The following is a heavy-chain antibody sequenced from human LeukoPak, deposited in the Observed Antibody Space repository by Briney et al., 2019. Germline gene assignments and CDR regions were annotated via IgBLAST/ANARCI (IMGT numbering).Heavy chain of an antibody. J-gene: IGHJ4*02. D-gene: IGHD5-12*01. CDR3: ARVYYYQGGYDFDY. CDR1: GGTFSSYA. Sequence: ASVKVSRKASGGTFSSYAISWVRQAPGQGLEWMGWISAYNGNTNYAQKLQGRVTMTTDTSTSTAYMELRSLRSDDTAVYYCARVYYYQGGYDFDYWGQGTLVTVSS. CDR2: ISAYNGNT. V-gene: IGHV1-18*01.